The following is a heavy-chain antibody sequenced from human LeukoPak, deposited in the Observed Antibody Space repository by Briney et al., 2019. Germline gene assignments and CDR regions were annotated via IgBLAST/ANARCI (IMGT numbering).Heavy chain of an antibody. CDR3: ARESVGYPVAWFAT. Sequence: ASVKVSCKASGYTFTSYGISWVRQAPGQGLEWMGGISPIFDRSNYAQKFQGRVIITADESTSTAYMELSSLRSEDTAVYYCARESVGYPVAWFATWGQGTLVTVSS. CDR1: GYTFTSYG. D-gene: IGHD1-26*01. J-gene: IGHJ5*02. CDR2: ISPIFDRS. V-gene: IGHV1-69*13.